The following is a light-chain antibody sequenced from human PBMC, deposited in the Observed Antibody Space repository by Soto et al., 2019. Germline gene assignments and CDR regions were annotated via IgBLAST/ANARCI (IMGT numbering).Light chain of an antibody. Sequence: QSVLTQPPSVSGAPGQRVTISCTGSSSNIGAGYDVHWYQQLPGTAPKLLIYGNSNRPSGVPDRFSGSKSGTSASLAITGLQAEDEADYYCQSYDSSRSGWKVFGGGTKLTVL. CDR1: SSNIGAGYD. V-gene: IGLV1-40*01. J-gene: IGLJ2*01. CDR2: GNS. CDR3: QSYDSSRSGWKV.